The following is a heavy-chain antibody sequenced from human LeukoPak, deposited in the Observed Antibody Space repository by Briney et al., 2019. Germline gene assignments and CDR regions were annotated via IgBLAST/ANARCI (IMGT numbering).Heavy chain of an antibody. V-gene: IGHV4-4*07. CDR3: ARTSSNGATYFDN. CDR2: IHTSGST. CDR1: SGSLNNYY. Sequence: SETLSLTCTVSSGSLNNYYWSWIRQPAGKGLEWIGRIHTSGSTHYNPPLESRVTLSLDTSRNQFSLQLDSVTAADTAVYYCARTSSNGATYFDNWGQGTLVTVYS. D-gene: IGHD2-2*01. J-gene: IGHJ4*02.